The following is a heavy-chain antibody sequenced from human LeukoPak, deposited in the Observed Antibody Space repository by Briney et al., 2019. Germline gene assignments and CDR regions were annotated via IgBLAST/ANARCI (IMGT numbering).Heavy chain of an antibody. V-gene: IGHV1-2*02. CDR2: INPNSGGT. J-gene: IGHJ4*02. Sequence: ASVKVSCKAPGYTFTGYYMHWVRQAPGQGLEWMGWINPNSGGTNYAQKFQGRVTMTRDTSISTAYMELSRLRSDDTAVYYCARGARRVGVAGTSNFDYWGQGTLVTVSS. D-gene: IGHD6-19*01. CDR3: ARGARRVGVAGTSNFDY. CDR1: GYTFTGYY.